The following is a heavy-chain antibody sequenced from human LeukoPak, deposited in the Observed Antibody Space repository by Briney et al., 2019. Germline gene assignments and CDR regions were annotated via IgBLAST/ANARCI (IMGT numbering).Heavy chain of an antibody. D-gene: IGHD3-16*02. Sequence: PGGSLRLSCAASGFTFSNFGIHWVRQAPGKGLVWVTRINSDGSSTSYADSVKGRFTISRDNAKNTLYLQMNSLRAEDTAVYYCACDTFGGVIGIFDYWGQGTLVTVSS. J-gene: IGHJ4*02. CDR1: GFTFSNFG. CDR3: ACDTFGGVIGIFDY. CDR2: INSDGSST. V-gene: IGHV3-74*01.